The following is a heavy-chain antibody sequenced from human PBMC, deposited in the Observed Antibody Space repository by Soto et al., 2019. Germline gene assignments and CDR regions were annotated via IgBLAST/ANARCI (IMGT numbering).Heavy chain of an antibody. D-gene: IGHD2-8*01. CDR2: ISNNGVAT. V-gene: IGHV3-23*01. CDR1: GFSFSSFA. J-gene: IGHJ4*02. Sequence: GGSLRLSCAASGFSFSSFAMSWVRQTPGKGLEWVSAISNNGVATYYADSVKGRFTISRDNSKNTLYLQMNSLRAEDTAIYYCAKRNPGNCADGVCFFEYWGQGTLVTVSS. CDR3: AKRNPGNCADGVCFFEY.